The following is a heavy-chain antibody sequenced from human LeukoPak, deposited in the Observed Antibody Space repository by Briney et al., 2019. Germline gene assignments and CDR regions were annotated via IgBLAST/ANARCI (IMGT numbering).Heavy chain of an antibody. Sequence: PSQTLSLTCTVSGGSISSGGYYWTWIHQLPGQGLEWIGYIYYSGSTYYNPSLRSRVTISVDTSKDQFSLMLSSVTAADTAVYYCARDSSGYSLFDYWGRGTLVTVSS. CDR1: GGSISSGGYY. CDR3: ARDSSGYSLFDY. D-gene: IGHD3-22*01. CDR2: IYYSGST. V-gene: IGHV4-31*03. J-gene: IGHJ4*02.